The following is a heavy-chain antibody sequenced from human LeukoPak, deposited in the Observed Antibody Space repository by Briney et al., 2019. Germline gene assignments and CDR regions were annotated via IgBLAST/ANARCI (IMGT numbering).Heavy chain of an antibody. CDR1: GYTFTSYA. CDR2: INTNTGNP. CDR3: ARENRYCSGGSCYSWDTRPPMYYYYMDV. Sequence: ASVKVSCKASGYTFTSYAMDWVRQAPGQGLEWMGWINTNTGNPTYAQGFTGRFVFSLDTSVSTAYLQISSLKAEDTAVYYCARENRYCSGGSCYSWDTRPPMYYYYMDVWGKGTTVTISS. D-gene: IGHD2-15*01. V-gene: IGHV7-4-1*02. J-gene: IGHJ6*03.